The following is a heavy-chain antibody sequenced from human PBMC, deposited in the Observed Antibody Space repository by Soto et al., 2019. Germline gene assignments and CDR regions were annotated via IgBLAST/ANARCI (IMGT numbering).Heavy chain of an antibody. Sequence: PGGSLRLSCAASGFTVSSNYMSWVRQAPGKGLEWVSVIYSGGSTYYADSVKGRFTISRHNSKNTLYLQMNSLRAEDTAVYYCASTPNSSSWYVPPSYYYYMDVWGKGTTVTVSS. CDR1: GFTVSSNY. J-gene: IGHJ6*03. D-gene: IGHD6-13*01. CDR3: ASTPNSSSWYVPPSYYYYMDV. V-gene: IGHV3-53*04. CDR2: IYSGGST.